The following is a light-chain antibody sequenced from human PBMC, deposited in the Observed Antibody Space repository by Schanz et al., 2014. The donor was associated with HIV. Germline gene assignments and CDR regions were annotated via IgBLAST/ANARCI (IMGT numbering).Light chain of an antibody. CDR2: AAS. CDR3: LQYNDYAYS. Sequence: DVQMTQSPSFLSASVGDRVTITCRASQGISSYLAWYQQKPGKAPKLLIYAASTLQSGVPSRFSGSGSGTEFTLTISSLQPEDFATYYCLQYNDYAYSFGQGTKLEIK. CDR1: QGISSY. V-gene: IGKV1-9*01. J-gene: IGKJ2*03.